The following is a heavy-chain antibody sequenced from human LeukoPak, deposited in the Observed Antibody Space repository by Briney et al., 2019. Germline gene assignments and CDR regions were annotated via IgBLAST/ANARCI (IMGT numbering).Heavy chain of an antibody. V-gene: IGHV3-21*03. D-gene: IGHD3-16*01. CDR1: GFNFSSNS. J-gene: IGHJ4*02. CDR2: ISSTSNYI. Sequence: GGSLRLSCAASGFNFSSNSMHWVRQAPGKGLEWVSSISSTSNYIYYADSVKGRFTISRDNTKNSLYLQMKSLKTEDTAVYYCTTAPAGGLDFDYWGQGTLVTVSS. CDR3: TTAPAGGLDFDY.